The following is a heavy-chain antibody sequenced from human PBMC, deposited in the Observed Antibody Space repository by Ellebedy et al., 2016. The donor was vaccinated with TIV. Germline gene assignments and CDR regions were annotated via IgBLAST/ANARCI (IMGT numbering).Heavy chain of an antibody. CDR2: INAGNGNT. Sequence: ASVKVSCKASGYTFTSYPMHWVRQAPGQRLEWMGWINAGNGNTKYSQKFQGRVTITRDTSASTAYMELSSLRSEDTAVYYCARDPSAWIFDYWGQGTLVTVSS. CDR3: ARDPSAWIFDY. V-gene: IGHV1-3*01. J-gene: IGHJ4*02. D-gene: IGHD6-19*01. CDR1: GYTFTSYP.